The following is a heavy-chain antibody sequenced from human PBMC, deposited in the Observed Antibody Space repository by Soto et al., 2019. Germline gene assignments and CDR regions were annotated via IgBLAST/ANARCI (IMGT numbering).Heavy chain of an antibody. CDR1: RYTFTGAY. J-gene: IGHJ6*02. D-gene: IGHD3-10*01. Sequence: QAQLVQSGAEVKKPGASVKVSCKASRYTFTGAYIHWVRQAPGQGLEWMGCINPNSGGTEFAQKFQGRVTVTRDTSITTVYMEMNRLRSDDTGVYYCARDFTTRSYGVDVWGQGTAVTVSS. CDR3: ARDFTTRSYGVDV. CDR2: INPNSGGT. V-gene: IGHV1-2*02.